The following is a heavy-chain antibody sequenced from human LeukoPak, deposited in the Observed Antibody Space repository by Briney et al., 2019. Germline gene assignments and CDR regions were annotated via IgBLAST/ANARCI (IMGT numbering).Heavy chain of an antibody. D-gene: IGHD3-22*01. CDR1: GFTVSSNY. CDR3: ARNRQGTYYYDSSPDY. J-gene: IGHJ4*02. CDR2: IYSGGST. V-gene: IGHV3-53*01. Sequence: GGSLRLSCAASGFTVSSNYMSWVRQAPGKGLEWVPVIYSGGSTYYADSVKGRFTLSRDNSKNTLYLQMNSLRAEDKAVYYCARNRQGTYYYDSSPDYWGQGTLVTVSS.